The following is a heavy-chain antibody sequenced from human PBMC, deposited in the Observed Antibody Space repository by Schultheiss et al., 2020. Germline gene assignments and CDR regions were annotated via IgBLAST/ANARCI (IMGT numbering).Heavy chain of an antibody. D-gene: IGHD3-22*01. CDR3: TTDPPYYDSSGYYYFLWY. Sequence: ESLKISCAASGFTFSSYGMHWVRRAPGKGPEWVGRIKSKTDGGTTDYAAPVKGRFTISRDDSKNTLYLQMNSLKTEDTAVYYCTTDPPYYDSSGYYYFLWYWGQGTLVNVSS. CDR1: GFTFSSYG. CDR2: IKSKTDGGTT. V-gene: IGHV3-15*01. J-gene: IGHJ4*02.